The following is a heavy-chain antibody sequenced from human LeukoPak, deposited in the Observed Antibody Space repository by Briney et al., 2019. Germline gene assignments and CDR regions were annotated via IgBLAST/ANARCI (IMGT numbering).Heavy chain of an antibody. CDR1: GFTFTSYP. CDR3: ARASGGNKPYDV. V-gene: IGHV3-74*01. J-gene: IGHJ3*01. Sequence: GGSLRLSCADPGFTFTSYPRHGLRQAPGKGLVWVSRINSDGSTTSYAASVKGRFTISRDTAKNTLYLQMNSLRAEDTAVYYCARASGGNKPYDVWGQRTMVTVSS. D-gene: IGHD4-23*01. CDR2: INSDGSTT.